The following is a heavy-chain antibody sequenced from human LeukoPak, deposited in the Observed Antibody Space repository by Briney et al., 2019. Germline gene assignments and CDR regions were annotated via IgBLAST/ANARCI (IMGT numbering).Heavy chain of an antibody. CDR3: ASLGDPDY. CDR2: INPNSGGT. CDR1: GYTFTGYY. D-gene: IGHD3-16*01. V-gene: IGHV1-2*02. Sequence: ASVKVSCKASGYTFTGYYMHWVRQAPGQGLEWMGWINPNSGGTNYAQKVQGRVTMTRDTSISTAYMELSRLTSDDTAVYYCASLGDPDYWGQGSLVTVSS. J-gene: IGHJ4*02.